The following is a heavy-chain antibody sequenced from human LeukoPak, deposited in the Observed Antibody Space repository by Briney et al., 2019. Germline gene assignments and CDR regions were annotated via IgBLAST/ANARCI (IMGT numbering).Heavy chain of an antibody. CDR1: GFNFGNYG. J-gene: IGHJ4*02. CDR3: ANTHCDSSPIVWNF. D-gene: IGHD6-6*01. CDR2: LSDAGVRI. V-gene: IGHV3-23*01. Sequence: GGSLRLSCTASGFNFGNYGMSWVRQAPGKGLEWVSGLSDAGVRIFYADSVRGRFTVSRDNSKNTLYLQMDSLRAEDTAVYYCANTHCDSSPIVWNFWGQGTLVTVSS.